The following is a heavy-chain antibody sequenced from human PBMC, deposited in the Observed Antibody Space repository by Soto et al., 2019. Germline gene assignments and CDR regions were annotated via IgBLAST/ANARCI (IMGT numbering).Heavy chain of an antibody. CDR1: GGPFSSHT. CDR2: FIPILDTT. CDR3: ILRGLAKDVDF. Sequence: QVLVVQSGAEVKKPGSSVRVSCKASGGPFSSHTITWVRQAPGQGHEWMGRFIPILDTTNHAQRFQGRVKYTADTSTSTAYMDLSGLRARHTAIYYCILRGLAKDVDFWGQGTQVTVSS. J-gene: IGHJ4*02. D-gene: IGHD3-10*01. V-gene: IGHV1-69*08.